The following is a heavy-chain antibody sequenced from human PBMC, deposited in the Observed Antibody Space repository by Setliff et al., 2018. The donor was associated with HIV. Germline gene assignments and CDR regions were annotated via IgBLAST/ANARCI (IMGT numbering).Heavy chain of an antibody. CDR1: GFTFSTYA. Sequence: PGGSLRLSCAASGFTFSTYAMGWVRQAPGKGLEWVGRTRNRANNYITDYATSVQGRFTISRDYSKDSLFLQMDNLETEDTAVYYCVRAAAGLDVWSQGSRVTVSS. J-gene: IGHJ4*02. CDR2: TRNRANNYIT. V-gene: IGHV3-72*01. CDR3: VRAAAGLDV.